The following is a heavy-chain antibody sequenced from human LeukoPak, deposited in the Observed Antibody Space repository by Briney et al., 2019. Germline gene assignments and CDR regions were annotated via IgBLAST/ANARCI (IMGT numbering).Heavy chain of an antibody. CDR1: GFTFSSYS. D-gene: IGHD2/OR15-2a*01. J-gene: IGHJ6*02. Sequence: AGGSLRLSCAASGFTFSSYSMNWVRQAPGKGLEWVSYISSSSSTIYYADSVKGRFTISRDNAKNSLYLQMNSLRAEDTAVYYCARDVKGLTALLPDYGMDVWGQGTTVTVSS. CDR3: ARDVKGLTALLPDYGMDV. V-gene: IGHV3-48*04. CDR2: ISSSSSTI.